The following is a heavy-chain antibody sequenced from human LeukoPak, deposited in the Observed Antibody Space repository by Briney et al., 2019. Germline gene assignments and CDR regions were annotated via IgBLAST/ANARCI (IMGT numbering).Heavy chain of an antibody. D-gene: IGHD4-17*01. CDR3: ARTDYGDYGRNYYYYYMDV. CDR2: IIPIFGTA. V-gene: IGHV1-69*13. J-gene: IGHJ6*03. Sequence: SVKVSCKASGGTFSSYAISWVRQAPGQGLEWMGGIIPIFGTANYAQKFQGRVTSTADESTSTAYMELSSLRSEDTAVYYCARTDYGDYGRNYYYYYMDVWGKGTTVTISS. CDR1: GGTFSSYA.